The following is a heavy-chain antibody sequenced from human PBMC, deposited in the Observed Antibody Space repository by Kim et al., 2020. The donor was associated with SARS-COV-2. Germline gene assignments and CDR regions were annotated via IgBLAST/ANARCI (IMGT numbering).Heavy chain of an antibody. CDR1: GYTFTGYY. J-gene: IGHJ4*02. V-gene: IGHV1-2*02. CDR2: IYPNSGGT. CDR3: ARDTSYSSSSGLTGD. D-gene: IGHD6-6*01. Sequence: ASVKVSCKASGYTFTGYYMHWVRQAPGQGLEWMGWIYPNSGGTNYAQKFQGRVTMTRDTSISTAYMELSRLRSDDTAVYYCARDTSYSSSSGLTGDWGQGTLVTVSS.